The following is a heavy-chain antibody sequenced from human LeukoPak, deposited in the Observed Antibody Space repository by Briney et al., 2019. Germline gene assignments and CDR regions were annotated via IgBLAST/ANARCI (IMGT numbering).Heavy chain of an antibody. CDR3: ARGGWSGSSDDYYYYMDV. V-gene: IGHV4-59*01. CDR2: IYYSGST. CDR1: GGSISSYY. J-gene: IGHJ6*03. Sequence: PSETLSLTCTVSGGSISSYYWSWIRQPPGKGLEWIGNIYYSGSTNYNPSLKSRVTISVDTSKNQFSLKLSSVTAADTAVYYCARGGWSGSSDDYYYYMDVWGKGTTVTVSS. D-gene: IGHD3-3*01.